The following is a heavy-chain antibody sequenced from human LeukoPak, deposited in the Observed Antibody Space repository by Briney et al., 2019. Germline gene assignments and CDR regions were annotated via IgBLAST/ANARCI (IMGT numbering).Heavy chain of an antibody. V-gene: IGHV3-30*04. D-gene: IGHD4-11*01. CDR2: ISYDGSSK. CDR3: ARDREGYSNPMKDGAFDM. Sequence: PGGSLRLSCAASGFTFSSYAMYWVRQAPGRGLEWVAVISYDGSSKYSADSVKGRFTISRDNSKNTLYLQMNSLRADDTAVYYCARDREGYSNPMKDGAFDMWGQGTMVTVSS. J-gene: IGHJ3*02. CDR1: GFTFSSYA.